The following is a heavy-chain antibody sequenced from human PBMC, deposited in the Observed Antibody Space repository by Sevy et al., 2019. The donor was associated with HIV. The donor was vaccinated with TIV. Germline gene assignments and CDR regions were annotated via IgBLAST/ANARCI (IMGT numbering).Heavy chain of an antibody. V-gene: IGHV3-7*01. CDR2: IDQDGSTK. Sequence: AGSLRLSCAASGFTLSSDWMTWVLQAPGKALEWVANIDQDGSTKDYVDSVKGRFTISRDNAKNSLYLQMDSLRVEDTAVYYCARALYSGTYSGNYWGQGTLVTVSS. D-gene: IGHD1-26*01. CDR1: GFTLSSDW. CDR3: ARALYSGTYSGNY. J-gene: IGHJ4*02.